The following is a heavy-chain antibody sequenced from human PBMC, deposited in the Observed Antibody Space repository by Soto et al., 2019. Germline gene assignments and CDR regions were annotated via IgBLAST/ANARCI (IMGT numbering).Heavy chain of an antibody. Sequence: PGGSLRLSCVASGFTFNTYAMTWIRKPPGKGLEWIGYIYYSGSTTYNPSLKSRVTISVDTSKNQFSLKLSSVTAADTAVYYCARGYDYWGQGTLVTLSS. J-gene: IGHJ4*02. V-gene: IGHV4-59*01. CDR1: GFTFNTYA. D-gene: IGHD3-22*01. CDR3: ARGYDY. CDR2: IYYSGST.